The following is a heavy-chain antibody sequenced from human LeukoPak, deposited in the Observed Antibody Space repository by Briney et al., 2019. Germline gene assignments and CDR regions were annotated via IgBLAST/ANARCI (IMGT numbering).Heavy chain of an antibody. Sequence: PGRSLRLSCAASEFTFGIYAMHWVRQAPGKGLEWVADISYDGSKKYYADSVKGRFTISRDNSKNTLYLQMDSLRAEDTAVYFCARPKYCGGDCYFAFDIWGQGTMVTVSS. V-gene: IGHV3-30-3*01. CDR2: ISYDGSKK. D-gene: IGHD2-21*02. J-gene: IGHJ3*02. CDR3: ARPKYCGGDCYFAFDI. CDR1: EFTFGIYA.